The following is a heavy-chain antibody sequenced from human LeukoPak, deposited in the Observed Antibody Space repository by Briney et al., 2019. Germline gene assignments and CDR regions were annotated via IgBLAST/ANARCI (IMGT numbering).Heavy chain of an antibody. Sequence: GGSLRLSCAASGFTFSSSAMSWVRQAPGKGLEWVSAVSGGGGSTYYAGSVKGRFTIARDNSKSTLYLQMNSLRAEDTAIYYCAKDMSGNYLIFDYWGQGTLVTVSS. V-gene: IGHV3-23*01. J-gene: IGHJ4*02. D-gene: IGHD1-26*01. CDR2: VSGGGGST. CDR3: AKDMSGNYLIFDY. CDR1: GFTFSSSA.